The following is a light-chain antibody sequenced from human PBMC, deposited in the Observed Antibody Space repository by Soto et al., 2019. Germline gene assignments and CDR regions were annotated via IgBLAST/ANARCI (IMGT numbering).Light chain of an antibody. V-gene: IGKV3-11*01. Sequence: EVVLTQSPATLSLSTGERATLSCRASQSVSSYLAWYQQKPGQAPRLPIYDASNRATGIPARFSGSGSGTDFTLTISSLEPEDFAVYYCQQRSNWPITFGQGTRLEIK. J-gene: IGKJ5*01. CDR1: QSVSSY. CDR2: DAS. CDR3: QQRSNWPIT.